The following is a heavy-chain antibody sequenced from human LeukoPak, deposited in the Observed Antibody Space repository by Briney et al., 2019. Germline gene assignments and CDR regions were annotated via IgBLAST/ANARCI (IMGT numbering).Heavy chain of an antibody. Sequence: GGSLRLSCAASGFTFSSYAMHWVRQAPGKGLEWVAVISYDGSNKYYADSVKGRFTISRDNSKNTLYLQMNSLRAEDTAVYYCAREGSYGYFDYWGQGTLVTVSS. CDR2: ISYDGSNK. CDR1: GFTFSSYA. V-gene: IGHV3-30-3*01. CDR3: AREGSYGYFDY. D-gene: IGHD1-26*01. J-gene: IGHJ4*02.